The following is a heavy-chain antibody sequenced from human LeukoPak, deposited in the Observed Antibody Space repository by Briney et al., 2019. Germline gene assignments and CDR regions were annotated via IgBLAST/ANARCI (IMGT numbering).Heavy chain of an antibody. Sequence: SETLSLTCTVSGGSISSYCWSWIRQPPGKGLEWIGYIYNSGSTNYNPSLKSRVTISVDTSKNQFSLKLNSVTAADTAVYYCARTTGFYAHFDSWGQGTLVTVSS. CDR2: IYNSGST. V-gene: IGHV4-59*01. J-gene: IGHJ4*02. D-gene: IGHD1-1*01. CDR3: ARTTGFYAHFDS. CDR1: GGSISSYC.